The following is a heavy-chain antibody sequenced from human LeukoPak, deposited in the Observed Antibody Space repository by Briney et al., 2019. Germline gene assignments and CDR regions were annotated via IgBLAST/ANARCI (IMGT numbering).Heavy chain of an antibody. CDR1: GYSFTSYW. J-gene: IGHJ6*02. D-gene: IGHD4-17*01. V-gene: IGHV5-51*01. CDR2: IYPGDSDT. CDR3: ARHLFQDYGPMDV. Sequence: GESPKISCKGSGYSFTSYWIGWVRQMPGKGLEWMGIIYPGDSDTRYSPSFQGQVTISADKSISTAHLQWSSLKASDTAMYYCARHLFQDYGPMDVWGQGTTVTVSS.